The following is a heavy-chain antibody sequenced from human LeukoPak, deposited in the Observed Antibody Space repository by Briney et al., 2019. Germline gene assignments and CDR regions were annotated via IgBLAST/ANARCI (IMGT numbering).Heavy chain of an antibody. D-gene: IGHD2-15*01. V-gene: IGHV1-2*06. CDR3: ARGCSGGSCDGRDAFDI. J-gene: IGHJ3*02. CDR1: GYTFTGYY. CDR2: INPNSGGT. Sequence: ASVKVSCKASGYTFTGYYMHWVRQAPGQGLEWMGRINPNSGGTNYAQKLQGRVTMTRDTSISTAYMELSRLRSDDTAVYYCARGCSGGSCDGRDAFDIWGQGTMVTVSS.